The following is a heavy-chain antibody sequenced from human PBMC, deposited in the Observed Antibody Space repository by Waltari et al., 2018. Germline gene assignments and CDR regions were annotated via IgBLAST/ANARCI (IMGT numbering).Heavy chain of an antibody. CDR2: VLYSEPVT. D-gene: IGHD2-21*02. V-gene: IGHV4-39*01. Sequence: LHESGPGEVKPSETLSLTCSVSGASIRHSYWAWVRQTPCKGLQWIGGGLFSGAGVRQTAGKGLQGIGRVLYSEPVTFYTPSLRSRVAISADTSRNEVSLTLTSVTAADTAIYFCARSISVTDYGMDVWGQGTNVTVSS. J-gene: IGHJ6*02. CDR3: ARSISVTDYGMDV. CDR1: GASIRHSYWAWVRQTPCKGLQWIGGGLFS.